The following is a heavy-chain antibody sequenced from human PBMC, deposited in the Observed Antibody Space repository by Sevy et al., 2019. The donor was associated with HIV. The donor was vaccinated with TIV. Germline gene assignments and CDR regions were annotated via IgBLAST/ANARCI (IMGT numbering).Heavy chain of an antibody. V-gene: IGHV3-30*04. J-gene: IGHJ4*02. D-gene: IGHD2-21*02. CDR1: GFTFSDYR. CDR2: ISYDGRNNK. CDR3: ARKMELLVPDY. Sequence: GGSLRLSCAASGFTFSDYRFHWVRQAPGKGLEWVAVISYDGRNNKYNADSVKGRFTISRDNAKNSLYLQMNSLRAEDTAVYYCARKMELLVPDYWGQGTLVTVSS.